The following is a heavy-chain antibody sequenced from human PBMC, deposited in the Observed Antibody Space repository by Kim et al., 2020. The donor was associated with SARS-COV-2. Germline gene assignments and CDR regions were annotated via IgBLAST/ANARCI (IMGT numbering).Heavy chain of an antibody. D-gene: IGHD2-2*01. CDR3: ARSTRWFDP. CDR2: ISGSGGST. CDR1: GFTFSSYA. Sequence: GGSLRLSCAASGFTFSSYAMSWVRQAPGKGLEWVSVISGSGGSTYYADSEKGRFTISRDNSKNTLYLQMNSLKAEDTAVYYCARSTRWFDPWGQGTLVTVSS. J-gene: IGHJ5*02. V-gene: IGHV3-23*01.